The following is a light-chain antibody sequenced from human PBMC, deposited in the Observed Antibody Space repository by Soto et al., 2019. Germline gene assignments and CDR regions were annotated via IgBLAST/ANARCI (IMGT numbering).Light chain of an antibody. Sequence: EIVMTQSPATLSVSPGERATLSCRASQNVNNYLAWYQQKPGQAPRPLIYAASTRATGIPARFSGSGSGTEFTLTISSLQSEDFAVYYCHQHNNWPLTFGGGTKVEIK. J-gene: IGKJ4*01. V-gene: IGKV3-15*01. CDR3: HQHNNWPLT. CDR2: AAS. CDR1: QNVNNY.